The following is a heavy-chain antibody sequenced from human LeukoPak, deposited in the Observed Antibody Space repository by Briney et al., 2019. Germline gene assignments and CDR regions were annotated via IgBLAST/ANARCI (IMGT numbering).Heavy chain of an antibody. V-gene: IGHV3-33*01. D-gene: IGHD3-10*01. J-gene: IGHJ4*02. Sequence: EGSLRLSCAASGFTLSNFGMHWVRQAPGEGLEWVAVIWHDGRNQHYADSVKGRFTISRDNSKGTLYLQMNSLRVEDTAVYYCARQTGTYDLDYWGQGTLVTVSS. CDR3: ARQTGTYDLDY. CDR1: GFTLSNFG. CDR2: IWHDGRNQ.